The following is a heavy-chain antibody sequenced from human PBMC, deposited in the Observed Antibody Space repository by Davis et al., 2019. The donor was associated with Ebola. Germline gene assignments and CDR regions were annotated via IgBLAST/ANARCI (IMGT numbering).Heavy chain of an antibody. CDR2: LGTSADT. CDR3: AKDTSNIWFDV. V-gene: IGHV3-23*01. Sequence: PGGSLRLSCAASGFIFSSYVMSWVRQAPGKGLEWVSTLGTSADTYYADSVKGRFTISRDNSTNTLYLQMNGLRVEDTAIYYCAKDTSNIWFDVWGQGTMVTVSS. J-gene: IGHJ3*01. D-gene: IGHD1-26*01. CDR1: GFIFSSYV.